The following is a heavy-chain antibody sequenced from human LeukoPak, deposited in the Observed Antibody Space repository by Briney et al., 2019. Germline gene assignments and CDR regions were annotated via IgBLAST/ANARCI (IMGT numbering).Heavy chain of an antibody. CDR2: ICGSGGST. Sequence: PGGSLRLSCAASGFTFSSYAMSWVRQAPGKGGEWVSVICGSGGSTYYADSVKGRFTISRDNSKNTLYLQMNSPRAEDTAVYYCAKRPPYSGYEAHFDYWGQGTLVTVSS. CDR1: GFTFSSYA. V-gene: IGHV3-23*01. D-gene: IGHD5-12*01. CDR3: AKRPPYSGYEAHFDY. J-gene: IGHJ4*02.